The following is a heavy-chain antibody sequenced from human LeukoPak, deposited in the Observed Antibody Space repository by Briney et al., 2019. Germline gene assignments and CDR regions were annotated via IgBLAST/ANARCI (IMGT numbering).Heavy chain of an antibody. D-gene: IGHD4-23*01. CDR2: ISYSGRT. CDR3: ARGSHSLRWYL. V-gene: IGHV4-59*08. Sequence: SQTLPLTCTVSGDSIGNFYWSWLRQPPGKGLEWIGYISYSGRTAYSPSLQRRVTISSDTSKKQFSLTLSSVTAADTAVYYCARGSHSLRWYLWGRGTLVTVSS. CDR1: GDSIGNFY. J-gene: IGHJ2*01.